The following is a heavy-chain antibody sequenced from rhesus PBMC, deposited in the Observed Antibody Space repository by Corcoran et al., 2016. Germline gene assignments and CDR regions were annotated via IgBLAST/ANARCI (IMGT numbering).Heavy chain of an antibody. CDR3: ARAPLYGSTLFDY. CDR1: GGSISSNY. CDR2: ISGSGGCT. V-gene: IGHV4-173*01. Sequence: QVQLQESGPGLVKPSETLSVTCAVSGGSISSNYWSWIRQPPGKGLEWIGRISGSGGCTDYNPSLKCRVTISKDTSKNQFSLKRSSVTAADTAVDYWARAPLYGSTLFDYWGQGVLVTVSS. J-gene: IGHJ4*01. D-gene: IGHD4-29*01.